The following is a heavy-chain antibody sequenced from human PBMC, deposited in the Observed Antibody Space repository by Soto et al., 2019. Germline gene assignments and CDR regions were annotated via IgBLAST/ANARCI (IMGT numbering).Heavy chain of an antibody. CDR2: IYYSGGT. D-gene: IGHD5-18*01. J-gene: IGHJ5*02. V-gene: IGHV4-30-4*01. Sequence: SETLSLTCTVSGGSISSGDYYWSWIRQPPGKGLEWIGYIYYSGGTYYNPSLKSRVTISVDTSKNQFSLKLSSVTAADTAVYYCARGGYSRVYSYGLGFDPWGQGTLVTVSS. CDR1: GGSISSGDYY. CDR3: ARGGYSRVYSYGLGFDP.